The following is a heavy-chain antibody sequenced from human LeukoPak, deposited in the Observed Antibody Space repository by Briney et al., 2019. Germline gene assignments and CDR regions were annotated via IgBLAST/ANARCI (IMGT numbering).Heavy chain of an antibody. J-gene: IGHJ5*02. CDR2: VSHSGST. Sequence: SETLSLTCAVSNFSISTNFHWGWIRQTPGMGLEWIGSVSHSGSTFYNPSLKSRVTILVDTSKNHFSLTVNSVTAADTAIYYCTRGTSVSASASWGQGTLVTVSS. D-gene: IGHD2-21*02. CDR1: NFSISTNFH. V-gene: IGHV4-38-2*01. CDR3: TRGTSVSASAS.